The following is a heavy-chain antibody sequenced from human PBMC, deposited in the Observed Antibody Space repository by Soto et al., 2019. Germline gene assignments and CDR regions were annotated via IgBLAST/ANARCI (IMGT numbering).Heavy chain of an antibody. J-gene: IGHJ4*02. CDR3: ARGYSGYDWSYWDY. D-gene: IGHD5-12*01. V-gene: IGHV1-69*01. Sequence: VQLVQSGAEVKKPGSSVKVSCKASGGTFSSYAISWVRQAPGQGLEWMGGIIPIFGTANYAQKFPRRVTITADEATSTAYMELSSLRSEDTAVYYCARGYSGYDWSYWDYWGQGTLVTVSS. CDR2: IIPIFGTA. CDR1: GGTFSSYA.